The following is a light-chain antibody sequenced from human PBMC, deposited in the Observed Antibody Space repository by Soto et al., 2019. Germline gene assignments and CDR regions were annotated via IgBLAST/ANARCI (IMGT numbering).Light chain of an antibody. CDR3: QQYGSSPLT. Sequence: EIVLTQSPGTLSLSPGERATLSCRASQSVSSSYLAWYQQKPGQAPRLLIHGASSRATGIPDNFSGNGSGTDFTLTIRRLEPEDFAVYYCQQYGSSPLTFGGGTKVEIK. CDR2: GAS. J-gene: IGKJ4*01. CDR1: QSVSSSY. V-gene: IGKV3-20*01.